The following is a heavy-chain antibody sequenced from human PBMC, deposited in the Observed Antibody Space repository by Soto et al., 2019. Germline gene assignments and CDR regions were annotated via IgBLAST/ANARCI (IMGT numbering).Heavy chain of an antibody. J-gene: IGHJ4*02. D-gene: IGHD3-22*01. Sequence: EVQLVESGGGLIQPGGSLRLSCAASGFTVSSNYMSWVRQAPGKGLEWVSVIYSGGSTYYADSVKGRFTISRDNSKNTLYLQMNSLRAEATAVYYCARKRGSSGYSPDFDYWGQGTLVAVSS. CDR1: GFTVSSNY. V-gene: IGHV3-53*01. CDR2: IYSGGST. CDR3: ARKRGSSGYSPDFDY.